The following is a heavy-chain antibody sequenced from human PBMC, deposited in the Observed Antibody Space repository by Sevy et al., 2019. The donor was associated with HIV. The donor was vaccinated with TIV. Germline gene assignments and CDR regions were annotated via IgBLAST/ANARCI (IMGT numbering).Heavy chain of an antibody. V-gene: IGHV4-34*01. J-gene: IGHJ4*02. D-gene: IGHD3-10*01. Sequence: SETLSLTCAVYGGSFSGYYWSWIRQPPGKGLEWIGEINHSGSTNYNPSLKSRVTISVDTSKNQFSLKLSSVTAADTAVYYCASTTMVRGVTSPSADYWGQGTLVTVSS. CDR2: INHSGST. CDR3: ASTTMVRGVTSPSADY. CDR1: GGSFSGYY.